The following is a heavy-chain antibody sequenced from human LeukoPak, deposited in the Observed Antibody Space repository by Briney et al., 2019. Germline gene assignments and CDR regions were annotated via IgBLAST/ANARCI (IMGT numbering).Heavy chain of an antibody. CDR2: IYYSGST. V-gene: IGHV4-59*01. CDR1: GGSISSYY. J-gene: IGHJ4*02. CDR3: ARDHPPN. Sequence: ASETLSLTCTVSGGSISSYYWSWIRQPPGKGLEWIGYIYYSGSTNHNPSLKSRVTISVDTSKNQFSLKLSSVTAADTAVYYCARDHPPNWGQGTLVTVSS.